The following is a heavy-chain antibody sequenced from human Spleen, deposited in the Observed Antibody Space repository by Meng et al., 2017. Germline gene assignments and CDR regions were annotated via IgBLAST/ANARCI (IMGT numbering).Heavy chain of an antibody. CDR1: GFTFDDYA. J-gene: IGHJ4*02. Sequence: SLKISCAASGFTFDDYAMHWVRQAPGKGLEWVSGISWNSGSIGYADSVKGRFTISRDNAKNSLYLQMNSLRAEDMALYYCARAHYYGSGSYYNSFDYWGQGMLVTVSS. D-gene: IGHD3-10*01. CDR2: ISWNSGSI. V-gene: IGHV3-9*03. CDR3: ARAHYYGSGSYYNSFDY.